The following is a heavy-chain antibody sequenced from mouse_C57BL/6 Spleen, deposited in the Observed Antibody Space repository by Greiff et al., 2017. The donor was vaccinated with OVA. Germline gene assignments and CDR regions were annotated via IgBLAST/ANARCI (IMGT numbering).Heavy chain of an antibody. Sequence: VQLQQSGAELVRPGSSVKLSCKASGYTFTSYWMDWVKQRPGQGLEWIGNIYPSDSETHYNQKFKDKATLTVDKSSSTAYMQLSSLTSEDSAVYYCARSYYGNYGRFAYWGQGTLVTVSA. V-gene: IGHV1-61*01. CDR3: ARSYYGNYGRFAY. D-gene: IGHD2-10*01. CDR2: IYPSDSET. J-gene: IGHJ3*01. CDR1: GYTFTSYW.